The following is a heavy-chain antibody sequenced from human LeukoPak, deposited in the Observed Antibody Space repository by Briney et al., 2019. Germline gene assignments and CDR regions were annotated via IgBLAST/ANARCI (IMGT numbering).Heavy chain of an antibody. V-gene: IGHV1-2*02. CDR1: GYXFTGYY. CDR2: INPNSGGT. Sequence: ASVKVSCKASGYXFTGYYIHWVRQAPGQGLKWMGWINPNSGGTNYAQKFQGRVTMTRDTSISTAYMELRRLRSDDTAVYYCAREGRVDSAVVLFDYWGQGTLVTVSS. CDR3: AREGRVDSAVVLFDY. D-gene: IGHD5-18*01. J-gene: IGHJ4*02.